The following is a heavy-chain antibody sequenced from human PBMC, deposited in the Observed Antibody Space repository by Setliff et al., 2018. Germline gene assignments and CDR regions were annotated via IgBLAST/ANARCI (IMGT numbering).Heavy chain of an antibody. CDR2: IDWNGGRI. V-gene: IGHV3-20*04. Sequence: GGSLRLSCAASGFTFNDYGLTWLRRVPGKGLEWVSGIDWNGGRIGYVDSVKGRFTISRDNAKNSLYLQMNSLRAEDTAVYYCAKDFGTSGYSYGFDAFDIWGQGTMVTVSS. CDR3: AKDFGTSGYSYGFDAFDI. D-gene: IGHD5-18*01. CDR1: GFTFNDYG. J-gene: IGHJ3*02.